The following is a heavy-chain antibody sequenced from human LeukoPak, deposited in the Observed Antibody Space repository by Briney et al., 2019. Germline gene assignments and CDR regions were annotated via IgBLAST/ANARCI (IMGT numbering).Heavy chain of an antibody. CDR1: GFTFSSYS. CDR3: ARDAIGDYDILTGYGDY. CDR2: ISSSSSTI. D-gene: IGHD3-9*01. V-gene: IGHV3-48*01. J-gene: IGHJ4*02. Sequence: GGSLRLSCAASGFTFSSYSMNWVCQAPGKGLEWVSYISSSSSTIYYADSVKGRFTISRDNAKNSLYLQMNSLRAEDTAVYYCARDAIGDYDILTGYGDYWGQGTLVTVSS.